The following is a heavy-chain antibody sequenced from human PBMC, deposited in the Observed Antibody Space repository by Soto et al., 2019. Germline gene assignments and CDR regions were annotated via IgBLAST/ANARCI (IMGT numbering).Heavy chain of an antibody. D-gene: IGHD6-19*01. V-gene: IGHV3-30-3*01. Sequence: QVQLVESGGGVVQPGRSLRLSCAASGSTFSSYAMHWVRQAPGKGLEWVAVISYDGSNKYYADSVKGRFTISRDNSKNTLYLQMNSLRAEDTAVYYCAREGSSGWYPYYYYYYGMDVWGQGTTVTVSS. J-gene: IGHJ6*02. CDR1: GSTFSSYA. CDR2: ISYDGSNK. CDR3: AREGSSGWYPYYYYYYGMDV.